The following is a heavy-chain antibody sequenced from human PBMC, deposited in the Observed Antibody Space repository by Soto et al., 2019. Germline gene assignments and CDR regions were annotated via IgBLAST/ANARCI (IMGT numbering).Heavy chain of an antibody. V-gene: IGHV3-33*01. CDR3: ARAEQQLVGYYYGMDV. CDR2: IWYDGSNK. Sequence: GSLRLSCAASGFTFSSYGMHWVRQAPGKGLEWVAVIWYDGSNKYYADSVKGRFTISRDNSKNTLYLQMNSLRAEDTAVYYCARAEQQLVGYYYGMDVWGQGTTVTVSS. CDR1: GFTFSSYG. D-gene: IGHD6-13*01. J-gene: IGHJ6*02.